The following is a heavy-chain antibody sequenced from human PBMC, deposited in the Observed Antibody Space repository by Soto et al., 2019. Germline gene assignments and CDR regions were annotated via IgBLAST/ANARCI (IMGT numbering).Heavy chain of an antibody. J-gene: IGHJ6*03. D-gene: IGHD3-3*01. Sequence: PLMQSGAEVKKPGASVKVSCKPSGYTFYSSGITWVRQAPGQGLEWMGWINTYNGNTNYAQKFQGRVNMNTDTPPSTTYRELRSITADDTAVYYCARVTLSGVVINPQRYYVNMAVGGKGTTVSAPS. CDR2: INTYNGNT. CDR1: GYTFYSSG. V-gene: IGHV1-18*01. CDR3: ARVTLSGVVINPQRYYVNMAV.